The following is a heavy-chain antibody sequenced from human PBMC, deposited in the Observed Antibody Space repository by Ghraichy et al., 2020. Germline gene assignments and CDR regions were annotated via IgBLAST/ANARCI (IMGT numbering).Heavy chain of an antibody. D-gene: IGHD4-23*01. V-gene: IGHV3-74*01. CDR1: GFPFSYYW. CDR3: AKLQRDGGTSEN. CDR2: ISRDGSII. Sequence: GGTLRLSCAASGFPFSYYWMYWVRQAPGKGLVWVSHISRDGSIINYADSVRGRFTISRDNTNNTVYLQMNSLRAEDTAVYDCAKLQRDGGTSENWGQGTLVTVSS. J-gene: IGHJ1*01.